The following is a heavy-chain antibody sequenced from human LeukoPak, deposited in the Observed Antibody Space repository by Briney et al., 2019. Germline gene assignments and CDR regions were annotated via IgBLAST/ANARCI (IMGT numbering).Heavy chain of an antibody. CDR3: ARGGVWHFDL. Sequence: PSETLSLTCTVSGGSISFHYWSWIRQPPGKGLEWIGYIHLSGSTYYDPSLRSRVTISGDTSKNQFSLRLNSVTAADTAVYYCARGGVWHFDLWGRGTLVTVSS. CDR1: GGSISFHY. V-gene: IGHV4-59*11. D-gene: IGHD3-16*01. CDR2: IHLSGST. J-gene: IGHJ2*01.